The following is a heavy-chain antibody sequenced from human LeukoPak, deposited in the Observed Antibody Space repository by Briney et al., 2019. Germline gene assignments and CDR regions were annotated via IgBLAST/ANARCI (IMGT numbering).Heavy chain of an antibody. CDR3: AGYDFWSGPVFDY. V-gene: IGHV4-61*02. J-gene: IGHJ4*02. D-gene: IGHD3-3*01. Sequence: SETLSLTCTVSGGSISSGSYYWSWIRQPAGKGLEWIVRIYTSGSTNYNPSLKSRVTISVDTSKNHFSLKRSSVAAADTALYYCAGYDFWSGPVFDYWGQGTLVTVSS. CDR1: GGSISSGSYY. CDR2: IYTSGST.